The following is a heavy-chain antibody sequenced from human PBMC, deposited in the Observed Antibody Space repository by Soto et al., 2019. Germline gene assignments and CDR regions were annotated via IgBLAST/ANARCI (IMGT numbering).Heavy chain of an antibody. CDR3: AKEPGYSSGWCPCDY. Sequence: EVQLFESGGGLVQPGGSLRLACASSGFTCSRYAMRWVRQAPGNGLEWVSAISGSGGSTYYADSVKGRFTISRDNSKNTLYRQMNSLRAEDTAVYYCAKEPGYSSGWCPCDYCGQGTLVTVSS. V-gene: IGHV3-23*01. CDR2: ISGSGGST. J-gene: IGHJ4*02. D-gene: IGHD6-19*01. CDR1: GFTCSRYA.